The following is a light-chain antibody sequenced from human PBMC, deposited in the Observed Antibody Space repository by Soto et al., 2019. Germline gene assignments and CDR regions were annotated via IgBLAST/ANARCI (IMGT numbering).Light chain of an antibody. Sequence: DIVLTQSPGTLSLSPGERATLSCRASQTIDSTYLAWYQQKPGQAPRLLIYGAPSRATGIPDRFSGSGSGADFTLTISRLEPEDFAVYFCQQYGTLVTFGQGTKVEI. CDR2: GAP. J-gene: IGKJ1*01. V-gene: IGKV3-20*01. CDR1: QTIDSTY. CDR3: QQYGTLVT.